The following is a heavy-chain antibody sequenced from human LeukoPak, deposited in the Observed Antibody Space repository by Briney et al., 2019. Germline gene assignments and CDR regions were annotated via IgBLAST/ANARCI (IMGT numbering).Heavy chain of an antibody. CDR3: AKQIASGWHRYNWFDP. CDR1: GFTFSSYA. D-gene: IGHD6-19*01. Sequence: PGGSLRLSCAASGFTFSSYAMSWVRQAPGKGLEWVSAISGSGGSTYYADSVKGRFTISRDNSKTTLYLQMNSLRAEDTAVYYCAKQIASGWHRYNWFDPWGQGTLATVSS. J-gene: IGHJ5*02. V-gene: IGHV3-23*01. CDR2: ISGSGGST.